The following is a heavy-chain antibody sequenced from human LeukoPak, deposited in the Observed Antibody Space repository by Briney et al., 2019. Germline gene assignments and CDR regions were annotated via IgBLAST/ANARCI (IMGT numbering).Heavy chain of an antibody. CDR2: ISGGGGWE. Sequence: GWALTLSFPSSGFIYSTYVLRWVGPAPGKGLDGVSSISGGGGWEFYAGSVRGRFTISRDNSKNNLYLQMDSLRADDRAVHHCAKAPTQHRAVEGRVGHAFDFWGQGTLVTVSS. D-gene: IGHD1-1*01. CDR3: AKAPTQHRAVEGRVGHAFDF. J-gene: IGHJ3*01. CDR1: GFIYSTYV. V-gene: IGHV3-23*01.